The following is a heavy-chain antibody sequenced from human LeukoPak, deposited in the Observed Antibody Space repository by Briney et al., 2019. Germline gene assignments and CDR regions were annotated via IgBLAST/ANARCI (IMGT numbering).Heavy chain of an antibody. V-gene: IGHV3-23*01. J-gene: IGHJ4*02. CDR2: ISGSGGST. CDR1: GFTFSSYA. Sequence: PGGSLRLSCAASGFTFSSYAMSWVRQAPGKGLEWVSAISGSGGSTYYADSVKGRFTGSRDNSKNTLYLQMNSLRAEDTAVHYCAKDSTIFGVANGPLDYWGQGTLVTVSS. CDR3: AKDSTIFGVANGPLDY. D-gene: IGHD3-3*01.